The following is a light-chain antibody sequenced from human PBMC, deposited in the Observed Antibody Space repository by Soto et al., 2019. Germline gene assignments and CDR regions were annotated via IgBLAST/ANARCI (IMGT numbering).Light chain of an antibody. CDR1: QSVSSRF. Sequence: EIVLTQSPGTPSLSPGERATRSCRASQSVSSRFLAWYQQKPDQAPRGLLYVSSSRDTGIPDRFSGSGSGTDFTLIISRLEPEDFEMYHCQQYDSSRKFGQGTKVEMK. CDR3: QQYDSSRK. J-gene: IGKJ1*01. V-gene: IGKV3-20*01. CDR2: VSS.